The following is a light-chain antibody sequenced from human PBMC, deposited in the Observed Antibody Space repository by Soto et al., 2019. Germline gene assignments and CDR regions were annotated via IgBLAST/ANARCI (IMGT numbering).Light chain of an antibody. CDR3: QQSYTTPL. CDR1: QSVSTW. Sequence: DIQMTQSPSTLSASLGDRVTITCRASQSVSTWLAWYQQRPGKAPKLLIYAASSLQSGVPSRLSGSGSGTDFTLTISSLHPEDSATYYCQQSYTTPLFGPGTKVDIK. CDR2: AAS. V-gene: IGKV1-39*01. J-gene: IGKJ3*01.